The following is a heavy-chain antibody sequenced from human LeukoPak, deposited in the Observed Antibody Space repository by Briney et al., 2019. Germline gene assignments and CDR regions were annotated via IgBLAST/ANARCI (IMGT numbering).Heavy chain of an antibody. Sequence: GGSLRLSCAACGFTFSSYNMNWVRQAPGKGLEWVSSITTSSTYTFYADSVKGRFTISRDNSKNTLYLQMNSLRAEDTAVYYCASTYGDHDYYYYYMDVWGKGTTVTISS. CDR2: ITTSSTYT. CDR3: ASTYGDHDYYYYYMDV. J-gene: IGHJ6*03. D-gene: IGHD4-17*01. V-gene: IGHV3-21*01. CDR1: GFTFSSYN.